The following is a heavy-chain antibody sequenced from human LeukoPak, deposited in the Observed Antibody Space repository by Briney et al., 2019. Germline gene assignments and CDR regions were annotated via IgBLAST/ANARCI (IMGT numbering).Heavy chain of an antibody. CDR3: AREGSSTGDY. Sequence: GGSLRLSCTASGFTVSSNYMSWVRQAPGKGLEWVSVIYSGGSTYYADSVKGRFTISRDNAKNSLLLQMNSLRVEDTAVYYCAREGSSTGDYWGQRTLVTVSS. CDR1: GFTVSSNY. V-gene: IGHV3-66*01. CDR2: IYSGGST. J-gene: IGHJ4*02. D-gene: IGHD1-26*01.